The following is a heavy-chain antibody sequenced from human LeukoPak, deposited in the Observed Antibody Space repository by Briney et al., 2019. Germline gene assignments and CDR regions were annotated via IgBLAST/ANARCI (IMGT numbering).Heavy chain of an antibody. D-gene: IGHD3-22*01. CDR3: ARDRTKEKYYYDSSGYYDY. J-gene: IGHJ4*02. Sequence: GGSLRLSCVASGFTFTNYAMSWVRQAPGKGLEWVAVISYDGSNKYYADSVKGRFTISRDNSKNTLYLQMNSLRAEDTAVYYCARDRTKEKYYYDSSGYYDYWGQGTLVTVSS. CDR1: GFTFTNYA. V-gene: IGHV3-30-3*01. CDR2: ISYDGSNK.